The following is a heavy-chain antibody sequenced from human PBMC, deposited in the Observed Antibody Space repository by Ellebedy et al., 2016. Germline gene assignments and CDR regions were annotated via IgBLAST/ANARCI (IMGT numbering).Heavy chain of an antibody. CDR2: VSWNSGTI. D-gene: IGHD6-19*01. V-gene: IGHV3-9*01. CDR3: AREFAVAGDPANWLNP. CDR1: RFTFDDYA. J-gene: IGHJ5*02. Sequence: GGSLRLXCVASRFTFDDYALHWVRQAPGKGLEWVSGVSWNSGTIAYADSVKGRFTISRDNAKKSLYLQMDSLRVDDTAVYYCAREFAVAGDPANWLNPWGQGTLVTVSS.